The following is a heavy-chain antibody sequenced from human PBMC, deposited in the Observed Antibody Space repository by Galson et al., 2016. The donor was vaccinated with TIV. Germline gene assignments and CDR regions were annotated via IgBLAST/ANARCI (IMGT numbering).Heavy chain of an antibody. D-gene: IGHD2-15*01. CDR1: GDPMYSGNYH. Sequence: TLSLTCTVSGDPMYSGNYHWTWIRQPAGKGLEWIGRIYASGSTTYNAFLKRRVTMSVDTSKNQFSLNLNSVTAADTAVYYCARACRAALSGGSCLSAVDVWGQGTTVIVSS. J-gene: IGHJ6*02. CDR3: ARACRAALSGGSCLSAVDV. V-gene: IGHV4-61*02. CDR2: IYASGST.